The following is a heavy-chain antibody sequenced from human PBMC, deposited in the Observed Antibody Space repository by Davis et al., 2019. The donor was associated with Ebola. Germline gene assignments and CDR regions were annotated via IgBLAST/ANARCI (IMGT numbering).Heavy chain of an antibody. CDR3: ARDVGDWYFDL. CDR2: VYSRGST. J-gene: IGHJ2*01. V-gene: IGHV4-39*07. CDR1: GGSISSSSYY. D-gene: IGHD3-16*01. Sequence: GSLRLSCTVSGGSISSSSYYWGWIRQPPGKGLEWIGNVYSRGSTYYSLSLKSRVTISVDTSKNQFSLELTAVTAADTAVYYCARDVGDWYFDLWGRGTLVTVSP.